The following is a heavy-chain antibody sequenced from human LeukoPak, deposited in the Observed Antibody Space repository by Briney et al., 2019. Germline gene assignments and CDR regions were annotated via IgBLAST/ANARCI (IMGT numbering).Heavy chain of an antibody. CDR3: AKDFRDGYDHPSYYFDS. Sequence: GGSLRLSCAASGFTFSSYGMHWVRQAPGKGLEWVAVMSFDGSSEYYADSVQGRFTVARDNSKNTMYLQMNSLRAEDTAVHYCAKDFRDGYDHPSYYFDSWGQGTLVTVSS. D-gene: IGHD5-24*01. CDR2: MSFDGSSE. V-gene: IGHV3-30*18. J-gene: IGHJ4*02. CDR1: GFTFSSYG.